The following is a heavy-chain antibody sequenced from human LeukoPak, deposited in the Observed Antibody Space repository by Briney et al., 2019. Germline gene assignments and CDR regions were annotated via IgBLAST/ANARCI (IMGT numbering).Heavy chain of an antibody. V-gene: IGHV1-2*02. CDR3: ARDIVGATHGNWFDP. Sequence: ASVKVSCKASVYTFTGYYMHWVRQAPGQGPEWMGWINPNSGGTNYAQKFQGRVTMTRDTSISTAYMELSRLRSDDTAVYYCARDIVGATHGNWFDPWGQGTLVTVSS. D-gene: IGHD1-26*01. CDR2: INPNSGGT. CDR1: VYTFTGYY. J-gene: IGHJ5*02.